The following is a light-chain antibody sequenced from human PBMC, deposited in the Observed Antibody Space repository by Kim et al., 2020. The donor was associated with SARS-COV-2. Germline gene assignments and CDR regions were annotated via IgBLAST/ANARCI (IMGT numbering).Light chain of an antibody. CDR3: CSYAGRYTWI. CDR2: DVR. Sequence: GQAITISFTGTSSDVGSFTDVSWYQQYPGKAPKLIIYDVRRRPSGVPDRFSGSKSGNTASLTISGLQAEDEAEYYCCSYAGRYTWIFGGGTQLTVL. V-gene: IGLV2-11*03. J-gene: IGLJ2*01. CDR1: SSDVGSFTD.